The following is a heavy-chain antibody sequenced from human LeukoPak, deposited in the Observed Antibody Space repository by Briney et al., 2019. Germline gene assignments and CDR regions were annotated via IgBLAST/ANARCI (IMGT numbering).Heavy chain of an antibody. CDR2: IYPVDSDT. D-gene: IGHD6-19*01. CDR1: GDSFTGYW. V-gene: IGHV5-51*01. Sequence: GESLKISCKGSGDSFTGYWIGWVRQMPGKGLEWMGIIYPVDSDTRYSPSFQGQVTTSADKSINTAHLQWSSLKASDTATYYCERLTGYSSGRYIDYWGQGTLVTVSS. J-gene: IGHJ4*02. CDR3: ERLTGYSSGRYIDY.